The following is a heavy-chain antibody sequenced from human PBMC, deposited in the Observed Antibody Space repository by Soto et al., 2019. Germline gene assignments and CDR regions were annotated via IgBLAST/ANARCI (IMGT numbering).Heavy chain of an antibody. CDR2: ISAYTGKT. V-gene: IGHV1-18*04. D-gene: IGHD1-26*01. CDR1: GYTFSSYG. J-gene: IGHJ4*02. Sequence: QVQLVQSGAEVKKPGASLKVSCKASGYTFSSYGISWVRQAPGQGLEWMGWISAYTGKTNYAQKLQGRVTMTTDTSTSTAYMEVRRLRSDDTAVDYCARDLDSGSYYFDYWGQGTLVTGSS. CDR3: ARDLDSGSYYFDY.